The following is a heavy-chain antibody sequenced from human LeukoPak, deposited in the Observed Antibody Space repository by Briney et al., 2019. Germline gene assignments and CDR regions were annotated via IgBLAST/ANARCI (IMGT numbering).Heavy chain of an antibody. J-gene: IGHJ3*02. CDR1: GFTFSSYG. CDR2: IWYDGSNK. V-gene: IGHV3-33*06. D-gene: IGHD6-13*01. Sequence: GGSLRLSCAASGFTFSSYGMHWVRQAPGKGLEWVAVIWYDGSNKYYADSVKGRFTISRDNSKNTLYLQMNSLRAEDTAVYYCAKDYGGSSWYGGAFDIWGQGTMVTVSS. CDR3: AKDYGGSSWYGGAFDI.